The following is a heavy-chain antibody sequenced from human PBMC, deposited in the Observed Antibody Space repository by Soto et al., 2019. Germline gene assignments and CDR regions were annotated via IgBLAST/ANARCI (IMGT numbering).Heavy chain of an antibody. CDR2: IKSKTDGGTT. V-gene: IGHV3-15*01. J-gene: IGHJ4*02. Sequence: EVQLVESGGGLVKPGGSLRLSCAASGFTFSNAWMSWVRQAPGKGLEWVGRIKSKTDGGTTDYAAPVKGRFTISRDDSKNTLYLQMNSLKTEETDVYYCNKDQDYGVWGNDYWGQGTLVTVSS. CDR3: NKDQDYGVWGNDY. CDR1: GFTFSNAW. D-gene: IGHD4-17*01.